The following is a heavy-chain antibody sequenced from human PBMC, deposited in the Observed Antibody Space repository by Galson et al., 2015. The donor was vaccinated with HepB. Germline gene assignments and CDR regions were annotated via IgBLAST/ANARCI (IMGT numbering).Heavy chain of an antibody. CDR2: ISGSGGST. CDR1: GFTFSSYA. CDR3: AKDMQSIAAAGKGWFDP. D-gene: IGHD6-13*01. V-gene: IGHV3-23*01. Sequence: SLRLSCAASGFTFSSYAMSWVRQAPGKGLEWVSAISGSGGSTYYADSVKGRFTISRDNSKNTLYLQMNSLRAEDTAVYYCAKDMQSIAAAGKGWFDPWGQGTLVTVSS. J-gene: IGHJ5*02.